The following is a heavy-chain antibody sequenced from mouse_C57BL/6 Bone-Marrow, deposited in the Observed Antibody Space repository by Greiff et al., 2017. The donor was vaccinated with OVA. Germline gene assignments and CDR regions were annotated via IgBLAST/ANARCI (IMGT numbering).Heavy chain of an antibody. CDR1: GYTFTSYW. CDR2: IDPSDSYT. CDR3: ARHYGSRPYSDY. Sequence: VQLQQPGAELVMPGASVKLSCKASGYTFTSYWMHWVKQRPGQGLEWIGEIDPSDSYTNYNQKFKGKSTLTVDKSSSTAYMQLSSLTSEDSAVYNCARHYGSRPYSDYWGQGTTLTVSS. D-gene: IGHD1-1*01. V-gene: IGHV1-69*01. J-gene: IGHJ2*01.